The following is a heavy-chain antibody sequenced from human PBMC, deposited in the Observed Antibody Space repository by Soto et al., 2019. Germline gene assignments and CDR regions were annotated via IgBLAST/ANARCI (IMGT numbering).Heavy chain of an antibody. CDR1: GYTFTSYY. V-gene: IGHV1-46*01. Sequence: ASVKVSCKASGYTFTSYYMHRVRQAPGQGLEWMGIINPSGGSTSYAQKFQGRVTMTRDTSASTVYMELSSLRSEDTAVYYCARDRGVAVSDYYFDYWGQGTLVTVSS. CDR2: INPSGGST. D-gene: IGHD6-19*01. J-gene: IGHJ4*02. CDR3: ARDRGVAVSDYYFDY.